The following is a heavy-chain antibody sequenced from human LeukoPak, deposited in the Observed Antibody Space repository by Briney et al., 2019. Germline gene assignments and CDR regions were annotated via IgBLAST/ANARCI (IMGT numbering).Heavy chain of an antibody. J-gene: IGHJ3*02. CDR2: TRNKADSYTA. CDR1: GFTFSDHY. V-gene: IGHV3-72*01. CDR3: AREGYASYNYHDAFDI. D-gene: IGHD5-24*01. Sequence: PGGSLRLSCAASGFTFSDHYMDWVRQAPGKGLEWVGRTRNKADSYTAEYAASVKGRFTISRDDSKSSLSLQMNSLKTEDTAVYYCAREGYASYNYHDAFDIWSQGTMVTVSS.